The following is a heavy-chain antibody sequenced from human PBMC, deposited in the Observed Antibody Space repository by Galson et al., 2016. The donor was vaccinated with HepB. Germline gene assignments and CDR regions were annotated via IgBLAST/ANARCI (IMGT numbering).Heavy chain of an antibody. CDR2: VYPAGSDT. Sequence: VQSGAEVKKPGESLRISCKGSGYTFRSYWIGWVRQMPGKGLEWMGIVYPAGSDTRYGPSFQGQVPVSVDQSTSTAYLQWSSLKASDTAMYYCARVMGQWLPYFWGQGTLATVSS. CDR1: GYTFRSYW. D-gene: IGHD6-19*01. V-gene: IGHV5-51*01. CDR3: ARVMGQWLPYF. J-gene: IGHJ4*02.